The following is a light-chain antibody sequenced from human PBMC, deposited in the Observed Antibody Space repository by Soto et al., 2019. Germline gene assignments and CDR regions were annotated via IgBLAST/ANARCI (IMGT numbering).Light chain of an antibody. CDR3: SSFAGSHNFPYV. CDR1: SSDVGAYDY. V-gene: IGLV2-8*01. Sequence: QSVLTQPPPASGSPGPSVTICCTGTSSDVGAYDYVTWYQQHPGKASKLVIYEINKRPSGVPYRISGSKSVKTASLNVSGLQAEDEADYYCSSFAGSHNFPYVFGTGTKVTVL. CDR2: EIN. J-gene: IGLJ1*01.